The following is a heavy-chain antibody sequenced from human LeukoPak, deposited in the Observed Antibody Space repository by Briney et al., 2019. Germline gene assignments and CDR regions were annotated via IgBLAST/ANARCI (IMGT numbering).Heavy chain of an antibody. CDR1: GYTFTSYG. CDR3: ARDLDRAAAAYYYYMDV. Sequence: ASVKVSCKASGYTFTSYGISWVRQAPGQGLEWMGWISAYNGNTNYAQKLQGRVTMTTDTSTSTAYMELSSLRSEDTAVYYCARDLDRAAAAYYYYMDVWGKGTTVTVSS. V-gene: IGHV1-18*01. J-gene: IGHJ6*03. CDR2: ISAYNGNT. D-gene: IGHD6-13*01.